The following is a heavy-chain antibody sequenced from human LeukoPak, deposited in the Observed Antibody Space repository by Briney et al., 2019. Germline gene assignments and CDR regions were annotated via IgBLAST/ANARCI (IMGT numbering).Heavy chain of an antibody. CDR1: GFTFSSYG. Sequence: PGRSLRLSCAASGFTFSSYGMHWVRQAPGKGLEWVAVISYDGSNKYYADSVKGRFTISRDNSKNTLYLQMNSLRAEDTAVYYCAKDEDLHTAMVSFFDYWGQGTLVTVSS. V-gene: IGHV3-30*18. J-gene: IGHJ4*02. CDR2: ISYDGSNK. CDR3: AKDEDLHTAMVSFFDY. D-gene: IGHD5-18*01.